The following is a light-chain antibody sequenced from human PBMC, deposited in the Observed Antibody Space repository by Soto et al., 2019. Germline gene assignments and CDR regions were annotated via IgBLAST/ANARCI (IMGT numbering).Light chain of an antibody. V-gene: IGKV3-20*01. CDR3: PQYCSSPFDT. Sequence: IVLTQSPGTLSLSPGERATLSCRASQSVSSSYLAWYQQKPGQAPRLLIYGASSRATGIPDRFSGSGSGTNFTITNRRVEPEDFAMYFWPQYCSSPFDTFGQGTKLEIK. CDR2: GAS. CDR1: QSVSSSY. J-gene: IGKJ2*01.